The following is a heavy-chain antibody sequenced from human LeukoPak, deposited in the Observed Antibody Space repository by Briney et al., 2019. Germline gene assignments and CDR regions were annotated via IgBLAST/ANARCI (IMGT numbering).Heavy chain of an antibody. Sequence: GASVKVSWKASGYTFTSYDINWMRQATGQGLEWMGWMNPNSGNTGYAQKFQGRVTMTRNTSISTAYMELSSLRSEDTAVYYCARGVRITIFGAKRYDYWGQGTLVTVSS. CDR3: ARGVRITIFGAKRYDY. CDR2: MNPNSGNT. V-gene: IGHV1-8*01. D-gene: IGHD3-3*01. CDR1: GYTFTSYD. J-gene: IGHJ4*02.